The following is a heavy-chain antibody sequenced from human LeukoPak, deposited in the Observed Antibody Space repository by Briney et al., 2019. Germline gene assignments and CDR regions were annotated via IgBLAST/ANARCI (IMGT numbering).Heavy chain of an antibody. V-gene: IGHV4-39*07. CDR2: IYYSGSN. CDR1: GRSISSSSYY. CDR3: VREGIVGAASDFDY. D-gene: IGHD1-26*01. Sequence: SETLSLTCTVSGRSISSSSYYWGWIRQPPGKGLEWIRSIYYSGSNYYNPSLKSRVTISVDTSKNQFSLNLSSVTAADTAVYYCVREGIVGAASDFDYWGQGTLVTVSS. J-gene: IGHJ4*02.